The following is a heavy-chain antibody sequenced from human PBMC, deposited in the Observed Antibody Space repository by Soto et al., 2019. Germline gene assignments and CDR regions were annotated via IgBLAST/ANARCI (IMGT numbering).Heavy chain of an antibody. CDR2: ISSTTNYI. CDR3: ARESEDLTSNFDY. CDR1: GFTFTRYS. J-gene: IGHJ4*02. Sequence: WGSLRLSCAASGFTFTRYSMNWVRQAPGKGLEWVSSISSTTNYIYYGDSMKGRFTISRDNAKNSLYLEMNSLRAEDTAVYYCARESEDLTSNFDYWGQGTLVTVSS. V-gene: IGHV3-21*06.